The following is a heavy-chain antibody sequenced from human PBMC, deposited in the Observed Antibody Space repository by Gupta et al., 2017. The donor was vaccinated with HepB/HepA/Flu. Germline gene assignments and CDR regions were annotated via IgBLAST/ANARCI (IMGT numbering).Heavy chain of an antibody. V-gene: IGHV3-74*01. CDR2: ISTDGSST. Sequence: EVQLVESGGGLVQPGGSLKLSCAASGFTFSSSWMHWVRQAPGKGLVWGSRISTDGSSTSYADSVKGRVTISRDNAKNTLYLQMNSLRAEDTALYYCARTRTVPTSAGADYWGKGTMVTVSS. CDR1: GFTFSSSW. D-gene: IGHD6-25*01. CDR3: ARTRTVPTSAGADY. J-gene: IGHJ4*02.